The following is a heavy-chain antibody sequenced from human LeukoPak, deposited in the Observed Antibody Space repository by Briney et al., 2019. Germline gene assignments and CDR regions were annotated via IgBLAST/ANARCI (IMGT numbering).Heavy chain of an antibody. CDR3: ASPSDDYEDY. CDR2: ISSSSSTI. D-gene: IGHD4-17*01. Sequence: GGSLRLSCAASGFTFSSYSMNWVRQAPGKGLEWVSYISSSSSTIYYADPVKGRFTISRDNAKNSLYLQMNSLRAEDTAVYYCASPSDDYEDYWGQGTLVTVSS. CDR1: GFTFSSYS. J-gene: IGHJ4*02. V-gene: IGHV3-48*04.